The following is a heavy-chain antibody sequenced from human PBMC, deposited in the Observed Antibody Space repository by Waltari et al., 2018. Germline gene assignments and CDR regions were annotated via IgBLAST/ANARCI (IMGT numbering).Heavy chain of an antibody. Sequence: EVQLVESGGKLVQPGGSLRLSCAGSGLTFSIYWMHWVRQAPGKGLVWVSHINSDGSRTTYADSVRGRFTISRDNARNTLYLQMNSLRVEDTAVYYCARGTVSTTYYGMDVWGQGTTVTVSS. CDR1: GLTFSIYW. D-gene: IGHD1-1*01. CDR3: ARGTVSTTYYGMDV. J-gene: IGHJ6*02. V-gene: IGHV3-74*01. CDR2: INSDGSRT.